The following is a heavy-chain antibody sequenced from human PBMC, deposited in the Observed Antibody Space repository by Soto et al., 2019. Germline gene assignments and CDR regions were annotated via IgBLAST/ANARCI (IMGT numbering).Heavy chain of an antibody. D-gene: IGHD2-15*01. CDR2: ISWNSGSI. CDR1: GFTFDDYA. V-gene: IGHV3-9*01. CDR3: ATDTGDIEVVPATT. J-gene: IGHJ4*02. Sequence: PGGSLRLSCAASGFTFDDYAMHWVQQAPGKGLEWVSGISWNSGSIGYADSVKGRFTISRDNAKNSLSLQMMNLRADDTAIYYCATDTGDIEVVPATTWGQGTLVTVSS.